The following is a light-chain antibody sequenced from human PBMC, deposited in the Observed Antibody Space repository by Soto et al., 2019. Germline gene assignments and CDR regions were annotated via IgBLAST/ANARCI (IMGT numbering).Light chain of an antibody. V-gene: IGLV7-46*01. Sequence: QAVVTQEPSVTVSPGETVTLTCASSTGAVTSGDYPYWFQQKPGQAPRTLIYDTNSKHSWTPARFSGSLLGGKAALTLSGAQPEDEAEYYCLLYYSGGRPVFGGGTQLTVL. J-gene: IGLJ7*01. CDR1: TGAVTSGDY. CDR2: DTN. CDR3: LLYYSGGRPV.